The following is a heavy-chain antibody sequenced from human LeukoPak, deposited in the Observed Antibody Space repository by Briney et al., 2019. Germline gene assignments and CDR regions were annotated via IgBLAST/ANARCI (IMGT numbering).Heavy chain of an antibody. V-gene: IGHV3-64D*06. CDR3: VKDYYYSSGYSYYFDY. Sequence: GGSLRLSCSASGFTFGNYAMHWVRQAPGKGLEYVSAISSNGGGTYYADSVKGRFTISRDNSKNTLYLQMSSLRDEDTAVYYCVKDYYYSSGYSYYFDYWGQGTLVTVSS. J-gene: IGHJ4*02. CDR1: GFTFGNYA. CDR2: ISSNGGGT. D-gene: IGHD3-22*01.